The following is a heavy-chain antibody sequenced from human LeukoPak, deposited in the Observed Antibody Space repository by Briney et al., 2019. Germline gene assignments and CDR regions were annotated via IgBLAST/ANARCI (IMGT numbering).Heavy chain of an antibody. CDR2: ISYDGSNK. CDR1: GFTFSSYA. CDR3: ARDIHSYGDYEGCLDY. V-gene: IGHV3-30-3*01. Sequence: GGSLRLSCAASGFTFSSYAMHWVRQAPGKGLEWVAVISYDGSNKYYADSVKGRFTISRDNSKNTLYLQMNSLRAEDTAVYYCARDIHSYGDYEGCLDYWGQGTLVTVSS. J-gene: IGHJ4*02. D-gene: IGHD4-17*01.